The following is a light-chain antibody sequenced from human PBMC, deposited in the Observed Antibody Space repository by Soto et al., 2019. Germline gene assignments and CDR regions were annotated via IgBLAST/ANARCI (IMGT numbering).Light chain of an antibody. CDR2: AAS. CDR3: QKYNSAPPFT. V-gene: IGKV1-27*01. J-gene: IGKJ3*01. CDR1: QGISNY. Sequence: DFQMTQSPSSLSASVGDRVTITCRSSQGISNYLAWYQQKPEKVPKLLIYAASTLQSGVPSRFSGTGAGTDFTLTFSSLQIEAGATYYCQKYNSAPPFTLGPGTKVAI.